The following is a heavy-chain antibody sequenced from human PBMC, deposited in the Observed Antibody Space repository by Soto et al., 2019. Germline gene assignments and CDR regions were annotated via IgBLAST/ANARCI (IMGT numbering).Heavy chain of an antibody. CDR3: SRVLLWFGELIYYYYYGMDV. V-gene: IGHV1-18*01. CDR2: ISAYNGNT. J-gene: IGHJ6*02. D-gene: IGHD3-10*01. CDR1: GYTFTSYG. Sequence: QVQLVQSGAEVKKPGASVKVSCKASGYTFTSYGISWVRQATGQGLEWMGWISAYNGNTNYAQKLQGRVTMTTDTSTSTAYMELRSLRSDDTAVYYCSRVLLWFGELIYYYYYGMDVWGQGTTVTVS.